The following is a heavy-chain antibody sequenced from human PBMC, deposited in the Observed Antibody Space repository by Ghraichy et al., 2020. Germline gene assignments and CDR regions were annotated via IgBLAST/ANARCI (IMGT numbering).Heavy chain of an antibody. J-gene: IGHJ4*02. CDR1: GFTFKNYW. Sequence: GGSLRLSCVTTGFTFKNYWMSWVRQAPGKGLEWVANIKQGGSEKYYVDSVNGRFTISRDDARNSLYLQMNNLRAEDTAVYYCATYWGETSHPLHYWGQGILVTVSS. D-gene: IGHD3-16*01. CDR2: IKQGGSEK. V-gene: IGHV3-7*03. CDR3: ATYWGETSHPLHY.